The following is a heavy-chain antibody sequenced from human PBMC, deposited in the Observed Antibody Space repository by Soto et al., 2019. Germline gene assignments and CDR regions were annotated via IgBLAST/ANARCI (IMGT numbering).Heavy chain of an antibody. CDR3: ARSLRRYCSSTSCYDPASTYYYGMDV. CDR1: GGSFSGYY. CDR2: INHSGST. D-gene: IGHD2-2*01. V-gene: IGHV4-34*01. J-gene: IGHJ6*02. Sequence: SETLSLTCAVYGGSFSGYYWSWIRQPPGKGLEWIGEINHSGSTNYNPSLKSRVTISVDTSKNQFSLKLRPVTAADTAVYYCARSLRRYCSSTSCYDPASTYYYGMDVWGQGTTVTVSS.